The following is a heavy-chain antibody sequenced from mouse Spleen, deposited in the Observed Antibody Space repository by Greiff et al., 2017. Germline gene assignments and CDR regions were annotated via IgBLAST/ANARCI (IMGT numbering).Heavy chain of an antibody. CDR3: ARETPVQAWFAY. CDR2: INPSSGYT. J-gene: IGHJ3*01. CDR1: GYTFTSYT. V-gene: IGHV1-4*01. Sequence: VQLQQSGAELARPGASVKMSCKASGYTFTSYTMHWVKQRPGQGLEWIGYINPSSGYTKYNQKFKDKATLTADKSSSTAYMQLSSLTSEDSAVYYCARETPVQAWFAYCGQGTLVTVSA.